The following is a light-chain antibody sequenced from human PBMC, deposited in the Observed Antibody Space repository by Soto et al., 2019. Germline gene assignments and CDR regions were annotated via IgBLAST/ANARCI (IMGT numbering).Light chain of an antibody. J-gene: IGKJ5*01. V-gene: IGKV1-9*01. CDR1: QGLRSD. CDR3: QQLNIYPIT. Sequence: DIQLTHSPSFLSASVGDRVTITCLASQGLRSDLAWYQQKPGKAPKLLIYAASTLQSGVPSRFSGSGSGTEFTLTISSLQPEDFATYYCQQLNIYPITFGQGTRLEIK. CDR2: AAS.